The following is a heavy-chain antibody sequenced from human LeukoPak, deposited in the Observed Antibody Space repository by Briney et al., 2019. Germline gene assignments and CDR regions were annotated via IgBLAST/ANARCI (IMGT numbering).Heavy chain of an antibody. CDR2: IIPIFGTA. J-gene: IGHJ4*02. CDR3: ESSGSYYNGLTFDY. Sequence: SVKVSCKASGGTFSSYAISWVRQAPGQGLEWMGGIIPIFGTANYAQKFQGRVTITADESTSTAYMELSSLRSEDTAVYYCESSGSYYNGLTFDYWGLGTLVTVTS. CDR1: GGTFSSYA. V-gene: IGHV1-69*13. D-gene: IGHD3-10*01.